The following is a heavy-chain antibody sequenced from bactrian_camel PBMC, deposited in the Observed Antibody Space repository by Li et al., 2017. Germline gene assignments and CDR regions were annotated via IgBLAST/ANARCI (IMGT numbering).Heavy chain of an antibody. Sequence: HVQLVESGGGSVQAGGSLRLSCTASGFTFDGFDMEWYRPGSRNECELVSGVSRDGRVYYADSVKGRFTISLDNAENTVTLQMNNLKPEDTAVYFCAAEGLIPDGGDCYNLADFGYWGQGTQVTVS. V-gene: IGHV3S55*01. CDR1: GFTFDGFD. CDR2: VSRDGRV. CDR3: AAEGLIPDGGDCYNLADFGY. D-gene: IGHD7*01. J-gene: IGHJ6*01.